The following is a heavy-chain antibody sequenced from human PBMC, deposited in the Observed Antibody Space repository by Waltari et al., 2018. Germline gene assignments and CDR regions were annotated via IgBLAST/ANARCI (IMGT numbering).Heavy chain of an antibody. CDR3: AKDQGLNWGRFDY. J-gene: IGHJ4*02. Sequence: QVQLVESGGGVVQPGGSLRLSCAASGFTFSSYGMHWVRQAPGKGLGWVAFIRYDGSNKYYADSVKGRFTISRDNSKNTLYLQMNSLRAEDTAVYYCAKDQGLNWGRFDYWGQGTLVTVSS. V-gene: IGHV3-30*02. D-gene: IGHD7-27*01. CDR1: GFTFSSYG. CDR2: IRYDGSNK.